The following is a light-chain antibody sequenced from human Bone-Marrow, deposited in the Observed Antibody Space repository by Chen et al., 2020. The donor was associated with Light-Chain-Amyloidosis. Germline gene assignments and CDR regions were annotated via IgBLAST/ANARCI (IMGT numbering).Light chain of an antibody. CDR3: QSYADGLSLYAV. Sequence: QSVLTQPPSVSGAPGQRVTISCTGSSSHIRTGYEVHWYQQLPGTAPRLLIYSNTNRPSGVPDRFSGSVSDTAASLAISGLQAEDEAYYYCQSYADGLSLYAVFGGGTKLTVL. V-gene: IGLV1-40*01. J-gene: IGLJ2*01. CDR2: SNT. CDR1: SSHIRTGYE.